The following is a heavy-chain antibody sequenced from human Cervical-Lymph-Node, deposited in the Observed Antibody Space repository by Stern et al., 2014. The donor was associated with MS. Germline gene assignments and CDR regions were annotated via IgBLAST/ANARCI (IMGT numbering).Heavy chain of an antibody. V-gene: IGHV3-74*01. D-gene: IGHD1-26*01. CDR2: LNEDGSIT. Sequence: EVQLVESGGGLVLPGGSRRLSCAVSGFRFSSYWMHWVRQVPGEGLVWVSRLNEDGSITNYADSVKGRFTISRDNAKNTLYLQMHSLRAEDTAVYYCARDLSGRHDFWGPGTLVTVSS. J-gene: IGHJ4*02. CDR3: ARDLSGRHDF. CDR1: GFRFSSYW.